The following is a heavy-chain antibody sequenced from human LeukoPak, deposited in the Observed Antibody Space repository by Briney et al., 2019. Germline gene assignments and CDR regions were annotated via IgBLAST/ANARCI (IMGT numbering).Heavy chain of an antibody. CDR3: ARGPTRANSSDY. V-gene: IGHV3-7*01. CDR2: IKQDGSEK. CDR1: GFTFSSYA. J-gene: IGHJ4*02. D-gene: IGHD2/OR15-2a*01. Sequence: GGSLRLSCAASGFTFSSYAMSWVRQAPGKGLEWVANIKQDGSEKYYVDSVKGRFTISRDNAKNSLYLQMNSLRTEDTAMYYCARGPTRANSSDYWGQGTLVTVSS.